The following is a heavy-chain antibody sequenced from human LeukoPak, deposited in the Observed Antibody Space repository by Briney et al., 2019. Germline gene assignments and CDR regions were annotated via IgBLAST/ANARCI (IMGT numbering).Heavy chain of an antibody. V-gene: IGHV4-59*01. CDR2: IYYSVNT. CDR3: ARGGGSYLGYFDY. CDR1: GGSISSYY. Sequence: SETLSLTCTVSGGSISSYYWSWIRQPPGKGLEWIGYIYYSVNTNHNPSLKSRITISIGSSRNQFSLKLSSVTAADTAVCYCARGGGSYLGYFDYWGQGTLVTVSS. J-gene: IGHJ4*02. D-gene: IGHD1-26*01.